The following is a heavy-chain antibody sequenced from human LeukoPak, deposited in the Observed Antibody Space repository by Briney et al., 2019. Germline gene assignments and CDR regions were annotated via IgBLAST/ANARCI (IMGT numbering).Heavy chain of an antibody. V-gene: IGHV1-2*02. Sequence: ASVKVSCKASGYTFTGYYMHWVRQAPGQGLEWMGWINPNSGGTNYAQKFQGRVTMTRDTSISTAYMELSRLRSDDTAVYYCARVPGKAVAGGGGDYWGQGTLVTISS. CDR1: GYTFTGYY. CDR3: ARVPGKAVAGGGGDY. D-gene: IGHD6-19*01. J-gene: IGHJ4*02. CDR2: INPNSGGT.